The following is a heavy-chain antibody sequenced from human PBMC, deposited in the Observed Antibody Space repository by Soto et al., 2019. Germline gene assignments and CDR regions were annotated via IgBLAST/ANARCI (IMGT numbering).Heavy chain of an antibody. CDR1: GGSISSYY. V-gene: IGHV4-59*01. CDR3: ARGTQYSSTWWECWFDP. D-gene: IGHD6-13*01. CDR2: IYYSGST. Sequence: SETLSLTCTVSGGSISSYYWSWIRQPPGKGLEWIGYIYYSGSTNYNPSLKSRVTISVDTSKNQFSLKLSSVTAADTAVYYCARGTQYSSTWWECWFDPWGQGTLVTVSS. J-gene: IGHJ5*02.